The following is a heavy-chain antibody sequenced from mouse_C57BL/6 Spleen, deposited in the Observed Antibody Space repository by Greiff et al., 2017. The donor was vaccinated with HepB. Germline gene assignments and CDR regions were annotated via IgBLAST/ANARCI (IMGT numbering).Heavy chain of an antibody. Sequence: QVQLQQPGAELVRPGSSVKLSCKASGYTFTSYWMHWVKQRPIQGLEWIGNIDPSDSETNYNQKFKDKATLTVDKSSSTAYMQLSSLTSEDSSVYYCARLDYGLYYAMDYWGQGTSVTVSS. CDR1: GYTFTSYW. V-gene: IGHV1-52*01. D-gene: IGHD1-1*02. CDR3: ARLDYGLYYAMDY. CDR2: IDPSDSET. J-gene: IGHJ4*01.